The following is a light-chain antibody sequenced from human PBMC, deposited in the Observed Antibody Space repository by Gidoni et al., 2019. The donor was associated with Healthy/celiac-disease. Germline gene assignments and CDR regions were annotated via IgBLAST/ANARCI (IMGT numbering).Light chain of an antibody. CDR3: MQALQTPYT. J-gene: IGKJ2*01. Sequence: DIVMTQSPLSLPVTPGEPASISCRSSQSLLHSNGYNYLVWYLQKPGQSPQLLIYLGSNRASGVPDRFSGSGSGTDFTLKSSRVEAEDVGVYYCMQALQTPYTFXQXTKLEIK. CDR2: LGS. V-gene: IGKV2-28*01. CDR1: QSLLHSNGYNY.